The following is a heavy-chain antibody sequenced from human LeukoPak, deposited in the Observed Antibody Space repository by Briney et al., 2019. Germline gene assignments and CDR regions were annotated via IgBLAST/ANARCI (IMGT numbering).Heavy chain of an antibody. CDR3: ATDGPGIAAAGTEIKY. V-gene: IGHV1-46*01. CDR2: INPSGGST. D-gene: IGHD6-13*01. Sequence: ASVKVSCKASGYTFTSYYMHWVRQAPGQGLEWMGIINPSGGSTIYAQKFQGRVTMTEDTSTDTAYMELSSLRSEDTAVYYCATDGPGIAAAGTEIKYWGQGTLVTVSS. CDR1: GYTFTSYY. J-gene: IGHJ4*02.